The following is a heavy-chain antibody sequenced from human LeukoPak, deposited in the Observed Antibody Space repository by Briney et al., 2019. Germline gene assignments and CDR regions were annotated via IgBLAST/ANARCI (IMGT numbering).Heavy chain of an antibody. D-gene: IGHD6-6*01. Sequence: GASVKVSCKASGGTFSSYAISWVRQAPGQGLEWMGGIIPIFGTANYAQKFQGRVTITTDESTSTAYMELSSLRSEDTAVYYCASSPIPFEYSSSYNWFDPWGQGTLVTVSS. V-gene: IGHV1-69*05. J-gene: IGHJ5*02. CDR2: IIPIFGTA. CDR3: ASSPIPFEYSSSYNWFDP. CDR1: GGTFSSYA.